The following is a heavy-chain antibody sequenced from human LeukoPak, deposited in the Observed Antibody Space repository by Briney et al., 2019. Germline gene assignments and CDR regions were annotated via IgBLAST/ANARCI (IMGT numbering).Heavy chain of an antibody. CDR2: ISYDGSNK. D-gene: IGHD2-15*01. CDR3: ARGTRYCSGGSCYSAEFDY. J-gene: IGHJ4*02. Sequence: GGSLRLSCAASGFTFSSYAMHWVRQAPGKGLEWVAVISYDGSNKYYADSVKGRFTISRDNSKNTLYLQMNSLRAEDTAVYYCARGTRYCSGGSCYSAEFDYWGQGTLVTVSS. V-gene: IGHV3-30-3*01. CDR1: GFTFSSYA.